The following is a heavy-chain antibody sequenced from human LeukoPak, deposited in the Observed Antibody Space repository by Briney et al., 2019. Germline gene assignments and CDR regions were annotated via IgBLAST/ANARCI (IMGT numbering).Heavy chain of an antibody. D-gene: IGHD1-26*01. CDR2: IYYSGST. CDR3: ASLRERSYYARGFDY. Sequence: KPSETLSLTCTVSGGSISSYYWSWIRQPPGKGLEWIGYIYYSGSTNYNPSLKSRVTISVDTPKNQFSLKLSSVTAAVTAMYYCASLRERSYYARGFDYWGQGTLVTVSS. CDR1: GGSISSYY. J-gene: IGHJ4*02. V-gene: IGHV4-59*08.